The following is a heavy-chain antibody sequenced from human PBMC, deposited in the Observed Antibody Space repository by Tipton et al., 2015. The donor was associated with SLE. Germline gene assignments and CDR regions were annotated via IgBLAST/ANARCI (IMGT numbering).Heavy chain of an antibody. D-gene: IGHD1-26*01. CDR2: IYTSGRT. V-gene: IGHV4-61*02. CDR1: GGSISSGSYY. CDR3: ARGIRIVGATHVALDI. Sequence: TLSLTCTVSGGSISSGSYYWSWIRQPAGKGLEWIGPIYTSGRTNNNPSLKSRVTIAVDTSKNQFSLMLSSVTAADSAVYYCARGIRIVGATHVALDIWGQVTMVTVSS. J-gene: IGHJ3*02.